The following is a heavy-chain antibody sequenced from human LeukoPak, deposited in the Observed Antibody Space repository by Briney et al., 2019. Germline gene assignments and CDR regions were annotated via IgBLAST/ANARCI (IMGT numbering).Heavy chain of an antibody. CDR2: IKSDDSST. V-gene: IGHV3-74*01. Sequence: LPGGSLRLSCAASGFTFSSYWMHWVRQAPGKGLVWVSRIKSDDSSTSYADSVKGRFTISRDNAKNTLYLQMNSLRGEDTAVYYCARDLGYCSGGSCYDLFDYWGQGTLVTVSS. D-gene: IGHD2-15*01. CDR1: GFTFSSYW. CDR3: ARDLGYCSGGSCYDLFDY. J-gene: IGHJ4*02.